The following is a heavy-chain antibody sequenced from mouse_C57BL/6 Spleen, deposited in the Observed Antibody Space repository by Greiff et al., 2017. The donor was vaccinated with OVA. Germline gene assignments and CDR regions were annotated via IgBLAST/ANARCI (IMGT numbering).Heavy chain of an antibody. CDR2: IRNKANGYTT. V-gene: IGHV7-3*01. CDR1: GFTFTDYY. Sequence: EVNVVESGGGLVQPGGSLSLSCAASGFTFTDYYMSWVRQPPGKALEWLGFIRNKANGYTTEYSASVKGRFTISRDNSQSILYLQMNALRAEDSATYYCARYDYGSSAWFAYWGQGTLVTVSA. J-gene: IGHJ3*01. CDR3: ARYDYGSSAWFAY. D-gene: IGHD1-1*01.